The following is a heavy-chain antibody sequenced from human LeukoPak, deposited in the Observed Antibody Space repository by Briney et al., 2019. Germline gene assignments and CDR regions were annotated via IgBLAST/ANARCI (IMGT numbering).Heavy chain of an antibody. J-gene: IGHJ4*02. CDR2: IYYSGST. D-gene: IGHD4-17*01. V-gene: IGHV4-39*07. Sequence: SETLSLTCTVSGGSISSSSYYWGWIRQPPGKGLEWIGSIYYSGSTNYNPSLKSRVIISVDTSKNQFSLKLNSVTAADTAVYYCARRALTYGDYVYFDYWGQGTLVTVSS. CDR1: GGSISSSSYY. CDR3: ARRALTYGDYVYFDY.